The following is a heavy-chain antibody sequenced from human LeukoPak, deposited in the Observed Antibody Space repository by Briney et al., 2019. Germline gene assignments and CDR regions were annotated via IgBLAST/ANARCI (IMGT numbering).Heavy chain of an antibody. Sequence: RTGGSLRLSCAVSGFTFSSNWMSWVRQAPGKGLVWVSRLKRDGSTTNYTDSVKGRFTISRDNAKHTLYLKMNSLRAADTAVYYCARAPTHYCTSTSCKDYFDSWGQGTLVTVSS. CDR1: GFTFSSNW. J-gene: IGHJ4*02. V-gene: IGHV3-74*01. CDR3: ARAPTHYCTSTSCKDYFDS. CDR2: LKRDGSTT. D-gene: IGHD2-2*01.